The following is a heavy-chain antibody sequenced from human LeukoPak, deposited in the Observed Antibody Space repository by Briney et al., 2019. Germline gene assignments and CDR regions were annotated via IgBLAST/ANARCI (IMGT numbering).Heavy chain of an antibody. CDR3: ASGCSVGSCYGDY. Sequence: RSGGSLRLSCAASGITFSSYWMHWVRQAPGEGLMWVSRINTDGSSTSYADSVKGRFTISRDNAKNTLYLQMNSLRAEDTAVYYCASGCSVGSCYGDYWGQGTLVTVSS. CDR2: INTDGSST. D-gene: IGHD2-15*01. CDR1: GITFSSYW. J-gene: IGHJ4*02. V-gene: IGHV3-74*01.